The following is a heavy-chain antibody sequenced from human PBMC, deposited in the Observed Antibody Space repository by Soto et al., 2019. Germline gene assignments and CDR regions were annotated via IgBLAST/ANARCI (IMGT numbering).Heavy chain of an antibody. CDR2: IYYSGST. Sequence: QVQLQESGPGLVKPSETLSLTCTVSGGSISSYYWSWIRQPPGKGLEWIGYIYYSGSTNYNPSLKSRVTISVDTSKNQFSLKLSSVTAADTAVYYCASLRYYDSSGYSPSVVWGQGTTVTVSS. CDR1: GGSISSYY. CDR3: ASLRYYDSSGYSPSVV. J-gene: IGHJ6*02. D-gene: IGHD3-22*01. V-gene: IGHV4-59*01.